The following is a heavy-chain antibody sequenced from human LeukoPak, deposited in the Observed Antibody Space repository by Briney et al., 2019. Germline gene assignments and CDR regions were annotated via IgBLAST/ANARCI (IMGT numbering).Heavy chain of an antibody. CDR1: GGSISSSTYY. J-gene: IGHJ1*01. CDR3: ASRDDYGGSQH. Sequence: SETLSLTCTVSGGSISSSTYYWGWIRQPPGKGLEWIGSIYYGGSTYYNPSLKSRVTISVDTSKNQFSLKLSSVTAADTAVYCCASRDDYGGSQHWGQGTLVTVSS. V-gene: IGHV4-39*01. D-gene: IGHD4/OR15-4a*01. CDR2: IYYGGST.